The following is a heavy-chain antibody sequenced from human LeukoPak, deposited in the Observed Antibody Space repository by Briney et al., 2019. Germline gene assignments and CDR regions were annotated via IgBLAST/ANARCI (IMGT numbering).Heavy chain of an antibody. Sequence: GASVKVSCKASGGTFSSYAISWVRQAPGQGLEWMGRIIPILGIANYAQKFQGRVTITADKSTSTAYMELSSLRSEDTAVYYCARGRGGSGYDLNFQHWGQGTLVTVSS. D-gene: IGHD5-12*01. CDR2: IIPILGIA. CDR1: GGTFSSYA. J-gene: IGHJ1*01. CDR3: ARGRGGSGYDLNFQH. V-gene: IGHV1-69*04.